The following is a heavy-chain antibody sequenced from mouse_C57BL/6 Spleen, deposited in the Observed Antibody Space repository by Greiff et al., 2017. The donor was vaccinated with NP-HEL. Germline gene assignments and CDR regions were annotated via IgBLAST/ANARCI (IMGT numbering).Heavy chain of an antibody. V-gene: IGHV1-47*01. CDR3: ATSTVVPRYFDV. D-gene: IGHD1-1*01. CDR2: FHPYNDDT. CDR1: GYTFTTYP. J-gene: IGHJ1*03. Sequence: QVQLKESGAELVKPGASVKMSCKASGYTFTTYPIEWMKQNHGKSLEWIGNFHPYNDDTKYNEKFKGKATLTVEKSSSTVYLELSRLTSDDSAVYYCATSTVVPRYFDVWGTGTTVTVSS.